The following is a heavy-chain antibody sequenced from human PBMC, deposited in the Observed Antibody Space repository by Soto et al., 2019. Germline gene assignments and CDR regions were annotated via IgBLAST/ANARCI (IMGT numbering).Heavy chain of an antibody. CDR3: ARDRRYNWNSDYYYYGMDV. J-gene: IGHJ6*02. D-gene: IGHD1-7*01. CDR2: IIPIFGTA. Sequence: QVQLVQSGAEVKKPGSSVKVSCKASGGTFSSYAISWVRQAPGQGLEWMGGIIPIFGTANYAQKFQGRVTITADESTSTAYMELSSLRSEDTAVYYCARDRRYNWNSDYYYYGMDVWGLGTTVTVSS. V-gene: IGHV1-69*12. CDR1: GGTFSSYA.